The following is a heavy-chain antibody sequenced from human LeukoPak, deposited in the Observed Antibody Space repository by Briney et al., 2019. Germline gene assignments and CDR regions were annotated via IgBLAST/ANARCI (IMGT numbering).Heavy chain of an antibody. CDR2: INGVSSHI. J-gene: IGHJ4*02. D-gene: IGHD3-10*01. CDR3: ASPPGYYGSRVIDY. Sequence: GGSLRLSCAASGFIFSGSAMNWVRQAPGKGLEWVSSINGVSSHIYYADSVKGRFTIYRDNAKNSLYLQMNSLRAEDTAVYYCASPPGYYGSRVIDYWGQGTLVTVSS. V-gene: IGHV3-21*06. CDR1: GFIFSGSA.